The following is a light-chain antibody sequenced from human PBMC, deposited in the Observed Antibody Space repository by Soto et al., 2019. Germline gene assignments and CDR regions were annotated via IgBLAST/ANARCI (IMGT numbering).Light chain of an antibody. J-gene: IGKJ4*01. CDR1: QGVRDD. V-gene: IGKV1-6*01. Sequence: IQMTQSPSSLSASVGDRVTITCRASQGVRDDVGWYQQKPGKAPKLLIYSASTLQSGVPSRFSGSGSGTDFTLTISGLQPADFATYYCLQESNYPLPFGGGTKVEIK. CDR3: LQESNYPLP. CDR2: SAS.